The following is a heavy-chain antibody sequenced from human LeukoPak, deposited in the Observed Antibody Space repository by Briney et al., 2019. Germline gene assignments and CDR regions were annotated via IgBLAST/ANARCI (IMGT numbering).Heavy chain of an antibody. CDR2: ISGRDDNT. J-gene: IGHJ4*02. CDR3: AKRSGYGGNSNHFDY. D-gene: IGHD4-23*01. CDR1: GFTFSSYG. Sequence: PGGSLRLSCTASGFTFSSYGMSWVRQAPGKGLEWVSAISGRDDNTHYADSVKGRFTISRDNSKNTLFVQMNSLRAEDTAVYYCAKRSGYGGNSNHFDYWGQGTPVTVSS. V-gene: IGHV3-23*01.